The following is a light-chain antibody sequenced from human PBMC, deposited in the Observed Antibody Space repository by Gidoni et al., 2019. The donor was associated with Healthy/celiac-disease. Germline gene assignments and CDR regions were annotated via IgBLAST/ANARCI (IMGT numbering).Light chain of an antibody. Sequence: EIVLTQSTGTLSLSPGERATLSCRASQSVSSSYLAWYQQKPGPAARLLIYGASSRATGIPDKSSGSGSWTDFTLTISRLEPEEFAVYYCQQYGSSPRLTFGGGTKVEIK. V-gene: IGKV3-20*01. J-gene: IGKJ4*01. CDR2: GAS. CDR3: QQYGSSPRLT. CDR1: QSVSSSY.